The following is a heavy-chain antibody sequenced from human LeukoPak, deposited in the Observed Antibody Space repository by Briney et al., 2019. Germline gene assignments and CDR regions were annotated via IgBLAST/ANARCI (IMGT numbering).Heavy chain of an antibody. CDR3: ARHEDGYNN. CDR1: GGSISSYY. V-gene: IGHV4-59*08. CDR2: IYYSGST. J-gene: IGHJ4*02. D-gene: IGHD5-24*01. Sequence: SETLSLTCTVSGGSISSYYWSWIRQPPGKGLEWIGYIYYSGSTNYNPSLKSRVTISVDTSKNQFSLKLSSVTAADPAVYYCARHEDGYNNWGQGTLVTVSS.